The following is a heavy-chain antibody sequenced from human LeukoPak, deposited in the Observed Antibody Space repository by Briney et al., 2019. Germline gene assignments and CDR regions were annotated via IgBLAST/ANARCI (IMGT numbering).Heavy chain of an antibody. CDR2: IYYSGST. V-gene: IGHV4-59*08. D-gene: IGHD3-3*01. J-gene: IGHJ5*02. CDR3: ARHIGDDFWSGYTYNWFDP. CDR1: GGSFSGYY. Sequence: SETLSLTCAVYGGSFSGYYWSWIRQPPGKGLEWIGYIYYSGSTNYNPSLKSRVTISVDTSKNQFSLKLSSVTAADTAVYYCARHIGDDFWSGYTYNWFDPWGQGTLVTVSS.